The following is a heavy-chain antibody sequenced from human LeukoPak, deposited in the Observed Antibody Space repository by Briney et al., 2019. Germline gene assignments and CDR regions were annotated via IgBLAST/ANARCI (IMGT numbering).Heavy chain of an antibody. CDR3: AGGPPLVAVPGTVRFDP. J-gene: IGHJ5*02. CDR1: GGPISSYY. V-gene: IGHV4-59*01. Sequence: SETLSLTCTVSGGPISSYYWGWIRQPPGKGLEWLGYIFYTGGANYNPSLKSRVIISVATSTNQFSLKLSSVTAADTAVYYCAGGPPLVAVPGTVRFDPWGQGTLVTVSS. D-gene: IGHD6-19*01. CDR2: IFYTGGA.